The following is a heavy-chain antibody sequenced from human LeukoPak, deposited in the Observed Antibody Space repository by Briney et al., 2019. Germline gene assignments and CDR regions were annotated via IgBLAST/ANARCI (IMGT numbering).Heavy chain of an antibody. D-gene: IGHD6-13*01. CDR1: GGSFSSYC. CDR2: INHSGST. CDR3: ARRGGRSWYRIHY. V-gene: IGHV4-34*01. J-gene: IGHJ4*02. Sequence: SDTLSLTCAVYGGSFSSYCCSWIRQPPGKGLEWMGEINHSGSTNYNPSLKSRVTISVDTTKNQFSLKLSSVTAADTAVYYCARRGGRSWYRIHYWGQGTLVTVSS.